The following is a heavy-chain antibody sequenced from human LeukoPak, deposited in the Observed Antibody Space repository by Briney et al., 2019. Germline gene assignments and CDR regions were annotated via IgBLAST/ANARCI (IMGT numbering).Heavy chain of an antibody. CDR3: ARETDDSSGYSYPYYYYGMDV. D-gene: IGHD3-22*01. CDR1: GGSISSGSYY. J-gene: IGHJ6*02. Sequence: SQTLSLTCTVSGGSISSGSYYWSWIRQPAGKGLEWIGRIYTSGSTNYNPSLKSRVTISVDTSKNQFSLKLSSVTAADTAVYYCARETDDSSGYSYPYYYYGMDVWGQGTRVTVSS. V-gene: IGHV4-61*02. CDR2: IYTSGST.